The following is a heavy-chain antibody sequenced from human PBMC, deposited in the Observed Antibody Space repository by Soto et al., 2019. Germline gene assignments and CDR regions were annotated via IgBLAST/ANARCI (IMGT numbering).Heavy chain of an antibody. J-gene: IGHJ4*02. Sequence: SETLSLTCTVSGGSISSSSYYWGWIRQPPGKGLEWIGSIYYSGSTYYNPSLKSRVTISVVTSKNQFSLKLTSVTAADTAVYYCARHRNTVTTSRVYFDYSAQGTLVTGSS. CDR2: IYYSGST. V-gene: IGHV4-39*01. CDR1: GGSISSSSYY. D-gene: IGHD4-17*01. CDR3: ARHRNTVTTSRVYFDY.